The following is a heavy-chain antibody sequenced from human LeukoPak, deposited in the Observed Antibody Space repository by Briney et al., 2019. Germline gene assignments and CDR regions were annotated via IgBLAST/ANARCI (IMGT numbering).Heavy chain of an antibody. D-gene: IGHD3-10*01. Sequence: SVKVSCKASGATFSSHAVSWVRQAPGQGLEWLGGIIPIFDTPNYAQMFQGRLTITTDESTNTAYMELSSLGSEDTAVYYCARAPKLLWNYYYYMDVWGKGTTVTVSS. J-gene: IGHJ6*03. V-gene: IGHV1-69*05. CDR1: GATFSSHA. CDR3: ARAPKLLWNYYYYMDV. CDR2: IIPIFDTP.